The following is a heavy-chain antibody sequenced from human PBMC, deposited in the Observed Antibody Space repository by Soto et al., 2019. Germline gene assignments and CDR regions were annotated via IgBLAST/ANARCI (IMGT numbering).Heavy chain of an antibody. CDR1: GDSITAYY. J-gene: IGHJ6*02. D-gene: IGHD3-10*01. CDR2: IYHNGET. CDR3: ARDKGGEFLKGSGMDV. V-gene: IGHV4-59*01. Sequence: QMQLQESGPGLVKPSETLSLICSVSGDSITAYYLSWLRQSPGKELEWIGYIYHNGETNYNPSLXSXVXIXADTSKTQFSLRLSSVTAADTGVYYCARDKGGEFLKGSGMDVWGQGTTVIVSS.